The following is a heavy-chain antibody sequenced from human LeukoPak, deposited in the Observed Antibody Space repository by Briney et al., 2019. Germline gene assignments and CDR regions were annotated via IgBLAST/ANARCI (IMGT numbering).Heavy chain of an antibody. CDR1: GGSINNYY. CDR2: IYYSGST. J-gene: IGHJ4*02. Sequence: SETLSLTCTVSGGSINNYYWSWIRQHPGKGLEWIGYIYYSGSTYYNPSLKSRVTISVDTSKNQFSLKLSSVTAADTAVYYCARDDSSGWYFDYWGQGTLVTVSS. V-gene: IGHV4-59*06. D-gene: IGHD6-19*01. CDR3: ARDDSSGWYFDY.